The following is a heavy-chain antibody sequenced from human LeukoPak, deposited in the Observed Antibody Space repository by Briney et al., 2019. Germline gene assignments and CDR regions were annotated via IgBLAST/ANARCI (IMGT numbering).Heavy chain of an antibody. J-gene: IGHJ4*02. D-gene: IGHD2-2*01. CDR3: AKEVDQQAVRFDY. V-gene: IGHV3-30*02. Sequence: GGSLRLSCAASGFTFSSYGMHWVRQAPGKGLEWVAFIRYDGSNKYYADSVKGRFTISRDNYKNTLYLQMNSLRAEDTAVYYCAKEVDQQAVRFDYWGQGTLVTVSS. CDR2: IRYDGSNK. CDR1: GFTFSSYG.